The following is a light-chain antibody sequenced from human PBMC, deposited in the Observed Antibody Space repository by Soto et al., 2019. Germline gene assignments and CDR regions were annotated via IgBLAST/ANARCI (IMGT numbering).Light chain of an antibody. Sequence: QSVMPQPASVSGSPGESIAIYCSGTSSVVGAYDFVSWYQQHPDKAPKLMIYEVSNRPSGVSNRFSGSKSVNTATLTISGLQAEDEADYYCSSYTSSSTQVFGTGTKVPV. CDR1: SSVVGAYDF. CDR2: EVS. V-gene: IGLV2-14*03. CDR3: SSYTSSSTQV. J-gene: IGLJ1*01.